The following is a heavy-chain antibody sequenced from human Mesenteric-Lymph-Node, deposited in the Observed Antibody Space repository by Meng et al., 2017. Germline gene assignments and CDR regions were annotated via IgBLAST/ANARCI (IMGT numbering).Heavy chain of an antibody. D-gene: IGHD1-7*01. CDR2: IYYSGRT. CDR1: GGSTSRGDYC. Sequence: QVQLKDRGQGLVKPPQTLSLPCTVFGGSTSRGDYCWSWISQPPGKGLEWIGYIYYSGRTYYNPSLKSRVTISVDTTKNQFSLKLSRLRSDDTAVYYCAKSITGTTFDYWGQGTLVTVSS. J-gene: IGHJ4*02. CDR3: AKSITGTTFDY. V-gene: IGHV4-30-4*01.